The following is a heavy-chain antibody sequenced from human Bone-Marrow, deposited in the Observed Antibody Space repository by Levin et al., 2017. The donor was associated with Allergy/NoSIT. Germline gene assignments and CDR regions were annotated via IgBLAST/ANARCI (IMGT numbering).Heavy chain of an antibody. J-gene: IGHJ4*02. CDR2: FDPKDGEK. CDR1: GKALSDLS. V-gene: IGHV1-24*01. Sequence: GESLKISCKVSGKALSDLSMHWVRQVPGEGFEWMAGFDPKDGEKIFAPQFQARVVMTASADTGYMELSSLRSEDTAIYYCATNWNFDFWGQGTLVTVSS. D-gene: IGHD1-1*01. CDR3: ATNWNFDF.